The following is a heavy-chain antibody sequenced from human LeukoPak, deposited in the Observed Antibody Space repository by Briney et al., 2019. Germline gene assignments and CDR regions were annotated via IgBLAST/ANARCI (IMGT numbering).Heavy chain of an antibody. CDR3: AREAANYDFWSGRYYYYYMDV. CDR2: IYTSGST. Sequence: SETLSLTCTVSGGSISSYYWSWIRQPPGKGLEWIGRIYTSGSTNYNPSLKSRVTMSVDTSKNQFSLKLSSVTAADTAVYYCAREAANYDFWSGRYYYYYMDVWGKRTTVTVSS. V-gene: IGHV4-4*07. J-gene: IGHJ6*03. D-gene: IGHD3-3*01. CDR1: GGSISSYY.